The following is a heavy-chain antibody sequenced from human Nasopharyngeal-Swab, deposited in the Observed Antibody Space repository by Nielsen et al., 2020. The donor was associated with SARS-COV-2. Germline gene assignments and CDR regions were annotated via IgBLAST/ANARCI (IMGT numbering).Heavy chain of an antibody. J-gene: IGHJ6*03. V-gene: IGHV5-51*01. Sequence: GESLKISCKGSGYSFTSYWIGWVRQMPGKGLEWMGIIYPGDSDTRYSPSFQGQVTISADKSISTAYLQWSSLKASETAMYYCARLGGYCSSTSCYLGDYYMDVWGKGTTVTVSS. D-gene: IGHD2-2*03. CDR1: GYSFTSYW. CDR2: IYPGDSDT. CDR3: ARLGGYCSSTSCYLGDYYMDV.